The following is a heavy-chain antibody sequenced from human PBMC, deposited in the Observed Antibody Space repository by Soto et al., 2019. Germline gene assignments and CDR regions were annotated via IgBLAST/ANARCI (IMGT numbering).Heavy chain of an antibody. Sequence: QVQLQESGPGLVKPSQTLSLTCIVSGDSITSGNYYWGWIRQHPGKGLEWIGYIHHSGNTYYIPSLNSRLSLSTDTSKNQFSLQLSSVTAADTALYYCARPNYDIFTGLSGFDIWGQGTMVTVSS. V-gene: IGHV4-31*03. CDR2: IHHSGNT. D-gene: IGHD3-9*01. CDR1: GDSITSGNYY. CDR3: ARPNYDIFTGLSGFDI. J-gene: IGHJ3*02.